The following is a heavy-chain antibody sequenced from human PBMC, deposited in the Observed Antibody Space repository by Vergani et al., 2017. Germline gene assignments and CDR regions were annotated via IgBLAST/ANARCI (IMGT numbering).Heavy chain of an antibody. D-gene: IGHD2-2*02. V-gene: IGHV4-59*01. J-gene: IGHJ6*03. CDR1: GSSISSYY. CDR3: ARGLKYCSSTSCYTGYYYYYMDV. Sequence: QVQLQESGPGLVKPSETLSLTCTVSGSSISSYYWSCFLQPPGKGLEWIGYIYYSGSTNYNPSLKSRVTISVDTSKNQFSLKLSSVTAADTAVYYCARGLKYCSSTSCYTGYYYYYMDVWGKXT. CDR2: IYYSGST.